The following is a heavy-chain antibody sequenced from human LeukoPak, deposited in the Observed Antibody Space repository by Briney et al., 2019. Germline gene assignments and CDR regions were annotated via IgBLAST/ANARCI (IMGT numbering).Heavy chain of an antibody. V-gene: IGHV3-66*01. D-gene: IGHD6-13*01. CDR2: IYSGGST. J-gene: IGHJ5*02. CDR1: GFTVSSNY. CDR3: ARAKAAAGIFTWFDP. Sequence: GGSLRLSCAASGFTVSSNYMSWVRQAPGKGLEWVSVIYSGGSTYYADSVKGRFTISRDNSKNTLYLQMNSLRAEDTAVYYCARAKAAAGIFTWFDPWGQGTLVTVSS.